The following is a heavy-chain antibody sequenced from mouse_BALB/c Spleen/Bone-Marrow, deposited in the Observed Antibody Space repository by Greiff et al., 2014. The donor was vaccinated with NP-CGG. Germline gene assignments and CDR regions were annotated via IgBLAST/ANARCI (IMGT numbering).Heavy chain of an antibody. CDR2: IYPEDGDT. D-gene: IGHD4-1*01. CDR3: AREGWDEDYAMDY. Sequence: VKLLESGAELARPGASVKLSCKASGYTFTSYWMQWVEQRPGQGLEWIGAIYPEDGDTRYTQKFKGKATLTADKSSSTAYMQLSSLASEDSAVYYCAREGWDEDYAMDYWGQGTSVTVSS. V-gene: IGHV1-87*01. J-gene: IGHJ4*01. CDR1: GYTFTSYW.